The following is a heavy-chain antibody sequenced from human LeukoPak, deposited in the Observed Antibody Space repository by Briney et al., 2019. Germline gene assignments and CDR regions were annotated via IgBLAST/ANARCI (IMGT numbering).Heavy chain of an antibody. CDR1: GFTFSSYA. J-gene: IGHJ6*02. CDR2: ISYDGSNK. D-gene: IGHD2-21*02. CDR3: ARDERDCGGDCYSSYYYGMDV. V-gene: IGHV3-30-3*01. Sequence: PGRSLRLSCAASGFTFSSYAMHWVRQAPGKGLEWVAVISYDGSNKYYADSVKGRFTISRDNSKSTLYLQMNSLRAEDTAVYYCARDERDCGGDCYSSYYYGMDVWGQGTTVTVSS.